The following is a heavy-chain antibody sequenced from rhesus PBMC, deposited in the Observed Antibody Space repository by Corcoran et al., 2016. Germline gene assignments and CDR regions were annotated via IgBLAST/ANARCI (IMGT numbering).Heavy chain of an antibody. D-gene: IGHD2-33*01. J-gene: IGHJ4*01. Sequence: DVQLVESGGGLVKPGGSLRLSCVAPGFTSGNSDLIWISQAPEKGLEWVAYINSGVSLYYSDSVKGRFTISSDNAKNTLYLQMSSLRVEDTAVYYCANSDSGDYWGQGVLVTVSS. CDR1: GFTSGNSD. CDR3: ANSDSGDY. CDR2: INSGVSL. V-gene: IGHV3S43*01.